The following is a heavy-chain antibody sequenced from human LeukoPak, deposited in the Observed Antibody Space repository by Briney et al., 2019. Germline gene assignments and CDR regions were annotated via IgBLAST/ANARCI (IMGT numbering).Heavy chain of an antibody. D-gene: IGHD5-18*01. CDR1: GGTFSSYA. CDR2: IIPIFGTA. Sequence: VASVKVSCKASGGTFSSYAISWVRQAPGQGLEWMGGIIPIFGTANYAQKFQGRVTITTDESTSTAYIEPSSLRSEDTAVYYCAQQVDTAMVTTDYWGQGTLVTVSS. CDR3: AQQVDTAMVTTDY. V-gene: IGHV1-69*05. J-gene: IGHJ4*02.